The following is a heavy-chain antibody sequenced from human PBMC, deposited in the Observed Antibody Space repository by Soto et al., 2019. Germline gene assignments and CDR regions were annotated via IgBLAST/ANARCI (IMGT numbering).Heavy chain of an antibody. CDR2: INHSGST. Sequence: QVQLQQWGAGLLKPSETLSLTCAVYGGSFSGYYWSWIRQPPGKGLEWIGEINHSGSTNYNPSLKSRVTMSVDTSKNQFSLKLSSVTAADTAVYYCARVRGDIVATTIDYWGQGTLVTVSS. CDR1: GGSFSGYY. J-gene: IGHJ4*02. D-gene: IGHD5-12*01. V-gene: IGHV4-34*01. CDR3: ARVRGDIVATTIDY.